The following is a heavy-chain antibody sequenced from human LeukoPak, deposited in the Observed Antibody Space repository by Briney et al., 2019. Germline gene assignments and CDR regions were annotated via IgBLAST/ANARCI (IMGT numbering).Heavy chain of an antibody. Sequence: PGGSLRLSCAASGFTFSSYAMHWVRQAPGKGLEWVAVISYDGSNKYYADSVKGRFTISGDNSKNTLYLQMNSLRPEDTAVYYCARDRQQSYFDYWGQGTLVTVSS. CDR3: ARDRQQSYFDY. CDR2: ISYDGSNK. D-gene: IGHD6-13*01. CDR1: GFTFSSYA. J-gene: IGHJ4*02. V-gene: IGHV3-30-3*01.